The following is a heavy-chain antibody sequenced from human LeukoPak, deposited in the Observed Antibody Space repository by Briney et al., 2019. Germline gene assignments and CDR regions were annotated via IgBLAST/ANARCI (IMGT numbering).Heavy chain of an antibody. D-gene: IGHD3-10*01. J-gene: IGHJ4*02. CDR1: GVSFSGYY. V-gene: IGHV4-34*01. CDR3: ARSRGNYGSGTLRNYFGY. CDR2: INHSGST. Sequence: SETLSLTCAVYGVSFSGYYWSWIRQPPGKGLEWIGEINHSGSTNYNPSLKSRVTISVDSSKNQFSLKLSSVTAADTAVYYCARSRGNYGSGTLRNYFGYWGQGTLVTVSS.